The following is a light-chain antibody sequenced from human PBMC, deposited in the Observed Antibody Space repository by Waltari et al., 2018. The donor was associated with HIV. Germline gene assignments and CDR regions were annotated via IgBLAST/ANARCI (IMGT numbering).Light chain of an antibody. CDR3: QSYDITLSASVV. CDR1: TSNIGADYD. J-gene: IGLJ2*01. CDR2: VNK. V-gene: IGLV1-40*01. Sequence: QSVLTQPPSVSGAPGQRVTISCTGSTSNIGADYDVHWYQQIPGTAPKLLISVNKNRPAGVPYRFSASKSGTSASLTITGLQAEDEAEYFGQSYDITLSASVVFGGGTKLTVL.